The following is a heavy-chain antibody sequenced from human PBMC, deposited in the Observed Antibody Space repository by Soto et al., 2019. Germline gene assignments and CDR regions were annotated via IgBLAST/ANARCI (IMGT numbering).Heavy chain of an antibody. J-gene: IGHJ3*02. CDR3: ARVVGSSGWYYGSFDI. D-gene: IGHD6-19*01. Sequence: SETLSLTCTVSGGSISSNSYYWGWIRQPPGKGLEWIACIYYTGTTNYNPSLKSRVTISVDTSKSQFSLKLSSVTAADSAVYYCARVVGSSGWYYGSFDIWGPGTMVTVSS. CDR1: GGSISSNSYY. CDR2: IYYTGTT. V-gene: IGHV4-39*07.